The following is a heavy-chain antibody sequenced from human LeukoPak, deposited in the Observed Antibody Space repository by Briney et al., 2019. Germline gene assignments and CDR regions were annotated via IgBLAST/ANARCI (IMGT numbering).Heavy chain of an antibody. Sequence: GRSLRLSCAVSGFTFDDYAMHWVRQVPGKGLEWVSGINWNSDSIGYADSVKGRFTTSRDNAKNSLYLQMNSLRAEDTALYYCVKDSGTNYDSRGFLPHFDYWGQGTLVTVSS. CDR1: GFTFDDYA. CDR3: VKDSGTNYDSRGFLPHFDY. CDR2: INWNSDSI. V-gene: IGHV3-9*01. D-gene: IGHD3-22*01. J-gene: IGHJ4*02.